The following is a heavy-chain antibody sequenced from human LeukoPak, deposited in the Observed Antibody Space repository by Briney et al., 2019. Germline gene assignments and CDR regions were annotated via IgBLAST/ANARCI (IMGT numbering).Heavy chain of an antibody. CDR3: AGTYHYASGSSY. J-gene: IGHJ4*02. V-gene: IGHV4-59*08. CDR2: IYYSGST. Sequence: PSETLSLTCTVSGGSITNYYCIWIRQPPGKGLEWIGYIYYSGSTNYNPSLKSRVTMSVDTSKNQFSLNLSSVTAADTAVYYCAGTYHYASGSSYWGQGSLVTVSS. CDR1: GGSITNYY. D-gene: IGHD3-10*01.